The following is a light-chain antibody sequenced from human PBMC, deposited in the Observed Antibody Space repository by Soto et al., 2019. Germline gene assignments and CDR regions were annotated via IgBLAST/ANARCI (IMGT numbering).Light chain of an antibody. Sequence: EIAVKQSPATLSVTPGERGTLSCRASQSVSSYLAWYQQKPGQAPRLLIYGASSRATGIPDRFSGSGSGTDFTLTISRLEPEDFAVYYCQEYGSSPRPFGQGTKADI. J-gene: IGKJ1*01. V-gene: IGKV3-20*01. CDR2: GAS. CDR1: QSVSSY. CDR3: QEYGSSPRP.